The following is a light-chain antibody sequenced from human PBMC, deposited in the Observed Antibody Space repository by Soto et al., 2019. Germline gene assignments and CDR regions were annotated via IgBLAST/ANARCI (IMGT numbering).Light chain of an antibody. CDR3: QQSYSTPIT. CDR2: AAS. Sequence: DIQTPQSPASLSASVPDSLPIPWRASQSISSYLNWYQQKPGKAPKLLIYAASSLQSGVPSRFSGSGSGTDFTLTISSLQPEDFATYYCQQSYSTPITFGQGTRLEIK. J-gene: IGKJ5*01. CDR1: QSISSY. V-gene: IGKV1-39*01.